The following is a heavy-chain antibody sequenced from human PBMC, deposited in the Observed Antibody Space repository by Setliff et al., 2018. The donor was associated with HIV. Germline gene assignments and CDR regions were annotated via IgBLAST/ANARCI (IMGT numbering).Heavy chain of an antibody. Sequence: ASVKVSCKASGGTFNSYAIKWVRQAPGQGLECMGEIIPILGIASYAQKFQGRVTFSADTSASTAYMELSGLRSEDTAVYYCARDAGIPMVRGRWPLDYWGQGTLVTVSS. CDR3: ARDAGIPMVRGRWPLDY. J-gene: IGHJ4*02. D-gene: IGHD3-10*01. V-gene: IGHV1-69*10. CDR1: GGTFNSYA. CDR2: IIPILGIA.